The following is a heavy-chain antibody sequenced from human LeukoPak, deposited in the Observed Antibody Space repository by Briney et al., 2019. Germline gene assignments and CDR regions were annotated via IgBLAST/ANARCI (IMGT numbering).Heavy chain of an antibody. J-gene: IGHJ4*02. Sequence: LVKVSCKASGGTFSSYAISWVRQAPGQGLEWMGRIIPIFGTANYAQKFQGRVTITADKSTSTAYMELSSLRSEDTAVYYCAREENDSSSNYWGQGTLVTVSS. V-gene: IGHV1-69*06. CDR2: IIPIFGTA. CDR1: GGTFSSYA. D-gene: IGHD6-6*01. CDR3: AREENDSSSNY.